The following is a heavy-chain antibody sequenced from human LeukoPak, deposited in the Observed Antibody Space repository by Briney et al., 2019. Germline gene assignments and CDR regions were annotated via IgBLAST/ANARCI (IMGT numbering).Heavy chain of an antibody. Sequence: GGSLRLSCAASGFTFSSYAMHWVRQAPGKGLEWVAVISYDGSNKYYADSVKGRFTISRDNSKNTLYLQMNSLRAEDTAVYYCARDRHIAAAGTSNFQHWGQGTLVTVSS. CDR1: GFTFSSYA. V-gene: IGHV3-30-3*01. D-gene: IGHD6-13*01. CDR2: ISYDGSNK. CDR3: ARDRHIAAAGTSNFQH. J-gene: IGHJ1*01.